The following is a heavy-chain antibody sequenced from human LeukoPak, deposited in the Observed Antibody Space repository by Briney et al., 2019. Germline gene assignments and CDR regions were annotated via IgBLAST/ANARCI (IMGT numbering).Heavy chain of an antibody. J-gene: IGHJ4*02. Sequence: GGSQRLSCAASGFTFSTYVMHWVRQAPGKGLEWVALISYDGSNKYYADSVKGRFTISRDNSKNTLYLQMNSLRAEDTALYYCGSKWYCGGDCYYQIDFWGQGTLVTVSS. CDR3: GSKWYCGGDCYYQIDF. CDR1: GFTFSTYV. CDR2: ISYDGSNK. V-gene: IGHV3-30*03. D-gene: IGHD2-21*02.